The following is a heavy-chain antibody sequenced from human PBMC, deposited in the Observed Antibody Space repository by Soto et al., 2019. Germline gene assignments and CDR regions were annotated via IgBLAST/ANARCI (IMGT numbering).Heavy chain of an antibody. J-gene: IGHJ6*02. V-gene: IGHV1-69*13. D-gene: IGHD5-18*01. CDR2: IIPIFGTA. CDR3: ARVIRGYSYGFDRQYYYYGMDV. CDR1: GGTFSSYA. Sequence: ASVKVSCKASGGTFSSYAISWVRQAPGQGLEWMGGIIPIFGTANYAQKCQGRVTITADESTSTAYMELSSLRSEDTAVYYCARVIRGYSYGFDRQYYYYGMDVWGQGTTVTVSS.